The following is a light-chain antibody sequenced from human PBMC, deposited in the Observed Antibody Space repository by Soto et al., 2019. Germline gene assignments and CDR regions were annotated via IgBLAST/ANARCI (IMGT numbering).Light chain of an antibody. CDR1: SSEVGGYNY. Sequence: QSVLAQPASVSGSPGQSITISCTGTSSEVGGYNYVSWYQQHPCKAPKLMIYDVSIRPSGFSNRFSGSKSGNTASLTISGLQAEDEADYYCSSYTSSSPLFGTGTKVTVL. CDR3: SSYTSSSPL. CDR2: DVS. J-gene: IGLJ1*01. V-gene: IGLV2-14*01.